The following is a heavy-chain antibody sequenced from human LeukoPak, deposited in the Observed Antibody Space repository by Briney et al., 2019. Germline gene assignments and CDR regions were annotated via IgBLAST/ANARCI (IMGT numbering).Heavy chain of an antibody. Sequence: SQTLSLTCTVSGGSISSDDYYWSWIRQPPGKGLEWIGYIYYSGSTYYNPSLKSRVTTSVDTSKNQFSLKLNSVTAADTAVYYCARDRVGVYYDSSGYYGAFDIWGQGTMVTVSS. CDR2: IYYSGST. J-gene: IGHJ3*02. CDR3: ARDRVGVYYDSSGYYGAFDI. CDR1: GGSISSDDYY. V-gene: IGHV4-30-4*01. D-gene: IGHD3-22*01.